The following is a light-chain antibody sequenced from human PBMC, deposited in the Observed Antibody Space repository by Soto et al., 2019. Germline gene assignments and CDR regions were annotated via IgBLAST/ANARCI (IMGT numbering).Light chain of an antibody. J-gene: IGKJ5*01. CDR3: QQYVSSPIT. Sequence: IVLTQSPGNLSLSPGERATLSCRASQSVSSSYLAWYQQKPGQAPRLLIYGASSRATGIPDRFSGSGSGTDFTLTISRLEPEDFAVYYCQQYVSSPITFGQGTRLEIK. CDR1: QSVSSSY. CDR2: GAS. V-gene: IGKV3-20*01.